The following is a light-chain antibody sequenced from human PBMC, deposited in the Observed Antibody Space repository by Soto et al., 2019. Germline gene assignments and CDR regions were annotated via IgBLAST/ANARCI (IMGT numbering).Light chain of an antibody. Sequence: DVRMSKSPATLPASVGDRVTISCRASQTVERWLAWYQQKPGKAPKLLISDVSSLERGVPSRFSGSGSATEFTLTISGLQSDDFATYYCQQYKDYVWTFGQGTKVAIK. CDR2: DVS. J-gene: IGKJ1*01. CDR1: QTVERW. V-gene: IGKV1-5*01. CDR3: QQYKDYVWT.